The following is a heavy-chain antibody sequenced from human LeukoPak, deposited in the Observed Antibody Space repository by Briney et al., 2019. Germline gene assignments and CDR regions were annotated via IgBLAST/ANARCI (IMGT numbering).Heavy chain of an antibody. CDR1: GFILNNYG. J-gene: IGHJ4*02. V-gene: IGHV3-30*03. CDR2: ISYDGRYT. Sequence: GGSLRVSCAASGFILNNYGVHWVRQAPGKGLEWVAVISYDGRYTYYADSVKGRFTISRDNSKNTLYLQMNSLRAEDTAVYYCARVGSTFDYWGQGTLVTVSS. D-gene: IGHD3-10*01. CDR3: ARVGSTFDY.